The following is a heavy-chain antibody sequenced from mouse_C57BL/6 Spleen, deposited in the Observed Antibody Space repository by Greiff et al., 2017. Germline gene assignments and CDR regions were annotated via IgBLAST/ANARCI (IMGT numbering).Heavy chain of an antibody. Sequence: QVQLQQSGPELVKPGASVKISCKASGYAFSSYWMNWVKQRPGKGLEWIGRIYPGDGDTNYNGKFKGKATLTADKSSSTAYMQLSSLTSEDSAVYVCAREGANWGLFDYWGQGTTLTVSS. V-gene: IGHV1-82*01. CDR2: IYPGDGDT. J-gene: IGHJ2*01. D-gene: IGHD4-1*01. CDR3: AREGANWGLFDY. CDR1: GYAFSSYW.